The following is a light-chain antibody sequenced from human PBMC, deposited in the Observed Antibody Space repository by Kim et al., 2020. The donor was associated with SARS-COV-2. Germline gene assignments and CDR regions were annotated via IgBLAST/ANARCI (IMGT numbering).Light chain of an antibody. V-gene: IGKV3D-15*01. CDR3: QQYKNWPPIT. CDR1: QSVSTD. J-gene: IGKJ5*01. CDR2: GAS. Sequence: EVVMTQSPATLSVSPGERATLSCRASQSVSTDLAWYQQKSGQAPRLLIYGASTRATGIPARFSGSGSGTEFTLTISGLQSEDLAVYYCQQYKNWPPITSGQWTRLEF.